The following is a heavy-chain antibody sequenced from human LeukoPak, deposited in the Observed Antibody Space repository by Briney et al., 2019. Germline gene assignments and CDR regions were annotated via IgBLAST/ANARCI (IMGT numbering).Heavy chain of an antibody. CDR3: AARMYSYGYTDFDY. D-gene: IGHD5-18*01. CDR2: IVVGSGNT. CDR1: GLTFTSSA. Sequence: SVKVSCKASGLTFTSSAVQWVRQARGQRLEWIGWIVVGSGNTNYAQKFQERVTITRDMSTSTAYMELSSLRSEDTAVYYCAARMYSYGYTDFDYWDQGTLVTVSS. J-gene: IGHJ4*02. V-gene: IGHV1-58*01.